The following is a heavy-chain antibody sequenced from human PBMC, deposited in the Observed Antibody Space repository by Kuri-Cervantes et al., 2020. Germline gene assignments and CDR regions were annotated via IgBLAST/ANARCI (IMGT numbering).Heavy chain of an antibody. Sequence: GESLKISCAASGFTFSSYAMSWVRQAPGKGLEWVSAISGSGGSTYYADSVKGRFTISRDNSKNTLYLQMNSLKASDTAMYYCARLADYYGSGSYFGWFDPWGQGTLVTVSS. J-gene: IGHJ5*02. D-gene: IGHD3-10*01. CDR2: ISGSGGST. CDR1: GFTFSSYA. CDR3: ARLADYYGSGSYFGWFDP. V-gene: IGHV3-23*01.